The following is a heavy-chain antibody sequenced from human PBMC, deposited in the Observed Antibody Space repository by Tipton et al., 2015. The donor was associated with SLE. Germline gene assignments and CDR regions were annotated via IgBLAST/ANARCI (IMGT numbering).Heavy chain of an antibody. D-gene: IGHD2-2*01. V-gene: IGHV1-8*03. Sequence: QVQLVQSGAEVKKPGASVKVSCKASGYTFTSYDINWVRQATGQGLEWMGWMNPNSGNTGYAQKFQGRVTITRNTSIGTAYMELSSLRSEDTAVYYCAREGYCSSTSCEGTDAFDIWGQGTMVTVSS. CDR3: AREGYCSSTSCEGTDAFDI. J-gene: IGHJ3*02. CDR1: GYTFTSYD. CDR2: MNPNSGNT.